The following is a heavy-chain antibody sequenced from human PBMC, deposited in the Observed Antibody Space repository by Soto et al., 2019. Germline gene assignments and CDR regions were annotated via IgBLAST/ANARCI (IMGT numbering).Heavy chain of an antibody. Sequence: QLQLQESGPGLVKPSETLSLTCSLSGGAISDARFYWGWIRQSPGRGLEWIGSIYYTGTTFSNPSLQSRVTISVDTSENQFSLKLYSVTAADTALYFCARQKWEQPKWFDPWGQGTLVIVSP. CDR2: IYYTGTT. V-gene: IGHV4-39*01. J-gene: IGHJ5*02. D-gene: IGHD1-26*01. CDR3: ARQKWEQPKWFDP. CDR1: GGAISDARFY.